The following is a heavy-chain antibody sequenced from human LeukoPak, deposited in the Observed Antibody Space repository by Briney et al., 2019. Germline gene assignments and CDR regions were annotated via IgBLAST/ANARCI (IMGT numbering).Heavy chain of an antibody. Sequence: GESLKISCKGSGYSFTSYWIGWVRQMPGKGLEWMAIIYPGDSDTRYRPSFQAQVTIPADNSISTPYLQWSSLKASDTAMYYCARQTGYSYGVFDYWGQGTLVTVSS. D-gene: IGHD5-18*01. CDR3: ARQTGYSYGVFDY. V-gene: IGHV5-51*01. CDR1: GYSFTSYW. CDR2: IYPGDSDT. J-gene: IGHJ4*02.